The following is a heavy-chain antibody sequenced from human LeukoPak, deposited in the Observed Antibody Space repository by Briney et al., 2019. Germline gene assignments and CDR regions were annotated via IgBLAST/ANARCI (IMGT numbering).Heavy chain of an antibody. Sequence: GGSLRLSCVASGFPFSSYWMTWVRQAPGKGLEWVAIISNDGSRKYYAHSVEGRFTISRDNSKNTLYLQMDSLRAEDTAVYYCARDRAWNYFDYWGQGTLVTVSS. J-gene: IGHJ4*02. CDR1: GFPFSSYW. CDR3: ARDRAWNYFDY. CDR2: ISNDGSRK. V-gene: IGHV3-30*03. D-gene: IGHD3-3*01.